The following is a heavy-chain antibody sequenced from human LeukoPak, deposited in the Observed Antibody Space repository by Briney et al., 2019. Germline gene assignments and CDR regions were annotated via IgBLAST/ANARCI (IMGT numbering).Heavy chain of an antibody. J-gene: IGHJ4*02. V-gene: IGHV1-46*01. Sequence: GASVRVSCKASGYTFTSYYMHWVRQAPGQGLEWMGIINPSGGSTSYAQKFQGRVTMTRDTSTSTVYMELSSLRSEDTAVYYCATDGQVFEYYYDNSDYFTVFDYWGPGTLVTVSS. CDR3: ATDGQVFEYYYDNSDYFTVFDY. CDR2: INPSGGST. CDR1: GYTFTSYY. D-gene: IGHD3-22*01.